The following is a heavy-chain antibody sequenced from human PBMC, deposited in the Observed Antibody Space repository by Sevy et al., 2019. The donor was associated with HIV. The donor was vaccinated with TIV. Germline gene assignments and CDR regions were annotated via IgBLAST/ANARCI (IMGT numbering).Heavy chain of an antibody. J-gene: IGHJ4*02. Sequence: ASVKVSCKASGGTFSSYAISWVRQAPGQGLEWMGGIIPIFGTANYAQKFQGRVTITADKSMSTAYMELSSLRSEDTAVYYCARSPGSVAVAGDYYFDYWGQGTLVTVSS. CDR3: ARSPGSVAVAGDYYFDY. CDR1: GGTFSSYA. V-gene: IGHV1-69*06. CDR2: IIPIFGTA. D-gene: IGHD6-19*01.